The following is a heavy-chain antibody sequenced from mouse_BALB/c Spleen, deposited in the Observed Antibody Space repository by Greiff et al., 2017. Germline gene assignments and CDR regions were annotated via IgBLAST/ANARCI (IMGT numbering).Heavy chain of an antibody. V-gene: IGHV1-80*01. D-gene: IGHD1-1*01. CDR1: GYAFSSYW. Sequence: VQLVESGAELVRPGSSVKISCKASGYAFSSYWMNWVKPRPGQGLEWIGQIYPGDGDTNYNGKFKGKATLTADKSSSTAYMQLSSLTSEDSAVYFCARDYYGSSYGYFDVWGAGTTVTVSS. CDR2: IYPGDGDT. CDR3: ARDYYGSSYGYFDV. J-gene: IGHJ1*01.